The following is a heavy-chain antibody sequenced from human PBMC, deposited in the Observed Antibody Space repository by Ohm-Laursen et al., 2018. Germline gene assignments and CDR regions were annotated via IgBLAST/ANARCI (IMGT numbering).Heavy chain of an antibody. CDR3: ARVPVRRYYDFWSGYYDYGMDV. J-gene: IGHJ6*02. Sequence: SLRLSCTASGFTFSSYEMNWVRQAPGKGLEWILYINNGGTTIYYADSVKGRFTISRDNAKNSLYLQMNSLRAEDTAVYYCARVPVRRYYDFWSGYYDYGMDVWGQGTTVTVSS. CDR2: INNGGTTI. V-gene: IGHV3-48*03. CDR1: GFTFSSYE. D-gene: IGHD3-3*01.